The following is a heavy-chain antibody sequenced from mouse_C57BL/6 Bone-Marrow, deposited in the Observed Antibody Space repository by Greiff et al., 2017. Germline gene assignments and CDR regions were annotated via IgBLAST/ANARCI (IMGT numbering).Heavy chain of an antibody. Sequence: QVQLQQSGAELVRPGASVTLSCKASGYTFTDYEMHWVKQTPVHGLEWIGAIDPETGGTAYNQKFKGKAILTADKSSSTAYMELRSLTSEDSAVYYWTREGQLRPYYFDYWGRGTTLTVS. V-gene: IGHV1-15*01. CDR1: GYTFTDYE. D-gene: IGHD3-2*02. CDR3: TREGQLRPYYFDY. CDR2: IDPETGGT. J-gene: IGHJ2*01.